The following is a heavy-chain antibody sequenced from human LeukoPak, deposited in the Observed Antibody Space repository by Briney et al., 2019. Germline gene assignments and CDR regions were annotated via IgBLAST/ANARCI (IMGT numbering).Heavy chain of an antibody. J-gene: IGHJ3*02. Sequence: SETLSLTCSVSGGSISNYYWNWIRQPAGKGLEWIGRLHASGSTRYNPSFGSRVTMSADTSKNQLSLKLTSVTAADTALYFCARDQSGSGGHNNDAFDIWGQGTMVTVYS. D-gene: IGHD3-16*01. V-gene: IGHV4-4*07. CDR1: GGSISNYY. CDR3: ARDQSGSGGHNNDAFDI. CDR2: LHASGST.